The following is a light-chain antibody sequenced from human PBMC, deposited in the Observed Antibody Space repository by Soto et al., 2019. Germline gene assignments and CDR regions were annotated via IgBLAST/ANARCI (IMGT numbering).Light chain of an antibody. V-gene: IGKV1-39*01. Sequence: IQMTQSPSSLSASLGDRVTVAXRASQGISPYFNWYHQQRGXAPKXXXYAXSSLQRGVPSRLSGSGSETAFTRTISSRQPEDSATYSCQQSYRTTWTFGQGTKVEIK. CDR3: QQSYRTTWT. CDR2: AXS. J-gene: IGKJ1*01. CDR1: QGISPY.